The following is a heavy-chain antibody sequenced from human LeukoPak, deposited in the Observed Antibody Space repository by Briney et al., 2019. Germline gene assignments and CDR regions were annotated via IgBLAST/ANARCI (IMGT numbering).Heavy chain of an antibody. V-gene: IGHV3-48*01. CDR1: GFTFSSYS. J-gene: IGHJ5*02. D-gene: IGHD3-16*01. Sequence: GGSLRLSCAASGFTFSSYSMNWVRQAPGKGLEWVSYISSSSSTTHYADSVKGRFTISRDNAKNSLYLQMNSLRAEDTAVYYCAKDSSSGGGGGINWFDPWGQGTLVTVSS. CDR2: ISSSSSTT. CDR3: AKDSSSGGGGGINWFDP.